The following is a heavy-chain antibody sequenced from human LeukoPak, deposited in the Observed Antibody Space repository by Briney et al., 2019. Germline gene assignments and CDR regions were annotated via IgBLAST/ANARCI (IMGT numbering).Heavy chain of an antibody. CDR3: AKGDYYDILTGYYVDY. CDR1: GFTFSSYS. V-gene: IGHV3-21*04. CDR2: ISTSSSYI. Sequence: GGSLRLSCAASGFTFSSYSMNWVRQAPGKGLEWVSFISTSSSYIYYADSVKGRFTISRDNSKNTLYLQMNSLRAEDTAVYYCAKGDYYDILTGYYVDYWGQGTLVTVSS. J-gene: IGHJ4*02. D-gene: IGHD3-9*01.